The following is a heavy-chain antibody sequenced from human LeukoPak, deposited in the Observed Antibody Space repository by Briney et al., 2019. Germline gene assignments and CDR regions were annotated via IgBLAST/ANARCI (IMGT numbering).Heavy chain of an antibody. CDR1: GFTFSSYS. V-gene: IGHV3-21*01. CDR2: ISSSSSYI. CDR3: ARGYSSSPVQDFDY. Sequence: GGSLRLSCAASGFTFSSYSMNWVRQAPGKGLEWVSSISSSSSYIYYADSVKGRFTISRDNAKNSLYLQMNSLRAEDTAVYYCARGYSSSPVQDFDYWGQGTLVTVSS. D-gene: IGHD6-6*01. J-gene: IGHJ4*02.